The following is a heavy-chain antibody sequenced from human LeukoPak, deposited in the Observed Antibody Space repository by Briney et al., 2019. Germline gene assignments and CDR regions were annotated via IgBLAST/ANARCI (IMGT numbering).Heavy chain of an antibody. Sequence: GGSLRLSCAASGFTFIDYAMSWIRQAPGQGLEWVSYISRSGDTIDYADSVKGRFSISRDNAKNSLYLQMNSLRAEDTAVYYCAGYHWNSGVVYWGQGTLVTVSS. CDR1: GFTFIDYA. D-gene: IGHD1-7*01. J-gene: IGHJ4*02. CDR3: AGYHWNSGVVY. CDR2: ISRSGDTI. V-gene: IGHV3-11*01.